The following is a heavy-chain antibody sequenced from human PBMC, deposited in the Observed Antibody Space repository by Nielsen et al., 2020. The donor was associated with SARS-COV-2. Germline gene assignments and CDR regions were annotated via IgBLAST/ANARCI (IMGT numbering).Heavy chain of an antibody. CDR3: ANGDRSAGDYFDY. J-gene: IGHJ4*02. CDR2: ISYDGSNK. Sequence: WIRQPPGKGLEWVAVISYDGSNKYYAGSVKGRFTISRDNSKNTLYLQMNSLRAEDTAVYYCANGDRSAGDYFDYWGQGTLVTVSS. D-gene: IGHD7-27*01. V-gene: IGHV3-33*05.